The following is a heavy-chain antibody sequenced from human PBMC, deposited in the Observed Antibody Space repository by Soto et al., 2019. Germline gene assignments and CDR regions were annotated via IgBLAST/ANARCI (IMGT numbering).Heavy chain of an antibody. J-gene: IGHJ6*02. CDR1: GYTLTGYY. Sequence: GASVKVSCKASGYTLTGYYMDWVRQAPGQGLEWMGWINPNRGGTNYAQKFQGRVSMTRDTSISTAYMELSRLRSDDTAVYYCVRQQLVPGYYYGMDVWGQGTTVTAP. CDR2: INPNRGGT. V-gene: IGHV1-2*02. CDR3: VRQQLVPGYYYGMDV. D-gene: IGHD6-13*01.